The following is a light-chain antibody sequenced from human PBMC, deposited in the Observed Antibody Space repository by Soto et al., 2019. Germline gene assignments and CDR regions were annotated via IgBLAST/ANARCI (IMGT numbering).Light chain of an antibody. J-gene: IGKJ1*01. CDR2: AAS. V-gene: IGKV1-9*01. CDR1: QGIIIH. CDR3: QQAKSFPWT. Sequence: IKLTQSPSSLSASVGARVTVTCRASQGIIIHLSWYQQKPAKAPKLLIYAASTLQSGVPSRFSGSGSGTDFTLTISSLQPEDLATYYCQQAKSFPWTFGQGTKVDIK.